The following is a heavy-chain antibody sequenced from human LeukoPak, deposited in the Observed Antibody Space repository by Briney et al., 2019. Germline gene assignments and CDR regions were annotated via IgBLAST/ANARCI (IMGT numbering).Heavy chain of an antibody. CDR1: GFTFSSYE. CDR2: ISSSGSTI. D-gene: IGHD3-22*01. J-gene: IGHJ4*02. V-gene: IGHV3-48*03. Sequence: GRSLRLSCAASGFTFSSYEMNWVRQAPGKGLEWVSYISSSGSTIYYADSVKGRFTISRDNAKNSLYLQMNSLRAEDTAVYYCARAYYYDSSPDYWGQGTLVTVSS. CDR3: ARAYYYDSSPDY.